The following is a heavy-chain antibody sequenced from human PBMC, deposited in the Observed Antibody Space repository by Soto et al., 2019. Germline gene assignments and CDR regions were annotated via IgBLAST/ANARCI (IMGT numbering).Heavy chain of an antibody. D-gene: IGHD4-4*01. CDR3: AKQTYSTVTDQYYYMDV. V-gene: IGHV3-23*01. CDR1: GFTFSSYA. CDR2: ISGSGGST. J-gene: IGHJ6*03. Sequence: GGSLRLSCAASGFTFSSYAISWVRQAPGKGLEWVSAISGSGGSTYYADSVKGRFTISRDNSKNTLYLQMNSLRAEDTAVYYCAKQTYSTVTDQYYYMDVWGKGTTVTVSS.